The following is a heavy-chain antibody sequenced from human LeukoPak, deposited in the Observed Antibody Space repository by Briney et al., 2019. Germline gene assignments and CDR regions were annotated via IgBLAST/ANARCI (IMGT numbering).Heavy chain of an antibody. J-gene: IGHJ3*02. D-gene: IGHD3-10*01. CDR2: IYYSGST. CDR1: GGSMSTYY. V-gene: IGHV4-59*01. Sequence: SETLSLTCTVSGGSMSTYYWSRIRQPPGKGLEWIGYIYYSGSTNYNPSLKSRVIISVDTSKNQFSLKLSSVTAADTAVYSCAKSNGYGLVDIWGQGTMVTVSS. CDR3: AKSNGYGLVDI.